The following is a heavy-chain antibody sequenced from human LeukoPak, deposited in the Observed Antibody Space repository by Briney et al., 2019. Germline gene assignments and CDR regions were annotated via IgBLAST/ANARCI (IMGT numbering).Heavy chain of an antibody. J-gene: IGHJ5*02. CDR3: ARRGWELRYHWFDP. D-gene: IGHD1-26*01. CDR1: GGSISSSSYY. Sequence: SETLSLTCKVSGGSISSSSYYWGWIRQPPGKGLEWIGSIYYSGTTHYNPSLKSRLTISVDTSKNQFSLKLSSVTAADTAVYYCARRGWELRYHWFDPWGQGTLVTVSS. V-gene: IGHV4-39*07. CDR2: IYYSGTT.